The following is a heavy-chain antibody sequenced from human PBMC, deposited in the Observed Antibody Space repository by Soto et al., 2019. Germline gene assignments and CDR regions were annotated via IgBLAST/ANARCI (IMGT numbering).Heavy chain of an antibody. D-gene: IGHD6-19*01. CDR1: GFTFSSYG. CDR2: ISYDGSNK. CDR3: AKLGALAVPFDY. V-gene: IGHV3-30*18. Sequence: QVQLVESGGGVVQPGRSLRLSCAASGFTFSSYGMHWVRQAPGKGLEWVAVISYDGSNKYYADSVKGRFTISRDNSKNTLDLQMSSLRAEDTAVYYCAKLGALAVPFDYGGQGTLVTVSS. J-gene: IGHJ4*02.